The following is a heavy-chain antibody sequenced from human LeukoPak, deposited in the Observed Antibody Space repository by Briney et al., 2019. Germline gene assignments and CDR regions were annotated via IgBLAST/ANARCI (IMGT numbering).Heavy chain of an antibody. V-gene: IGHV3-53*01. CDR1: GFTVSSNY. D-gene: IGHD5-18*01. CDR2: IYSGGST. Sequence: GGSLRLSCAACGFTVSSNYMSWVRQDPGKGLEWVSVIYSGGSTYYADSVKGRFTISRDNSKNTLYLQMNSLRAEDTAVYYCARDRGYSYGYGYYYYGMDVWGQGTTVTVCS. CDR3: ARDRGYSYGYGYYYYGMDV. J-gene: IGHJ6*02.